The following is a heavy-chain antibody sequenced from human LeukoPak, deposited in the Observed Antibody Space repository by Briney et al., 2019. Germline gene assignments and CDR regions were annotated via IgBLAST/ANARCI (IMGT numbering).Heavy chain of an antibody. V-gene: IGHV1-2*02. D-gene: IGHD3-10*01. Sequence: ASVKVSCKASGYTFTGYYMHWVRQAPGQGLEWMGWINPNSGGTNYAQKFQGRVTMTRDTSISTAYMELSRLRSDDTAVYYCAKGDYYGSQKLYTHWGQGSLVTVSS. CDR1: GYTFTGYY. CDR3: AKGDYYGSQKLYTH. CDR2: INPNSGGT. J-gene: IGHJ4*02.